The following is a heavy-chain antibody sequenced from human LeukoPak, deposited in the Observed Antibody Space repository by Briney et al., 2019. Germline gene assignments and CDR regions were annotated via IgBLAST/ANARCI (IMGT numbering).Heavy chain of an antibody. CDR3: ARGCFNFGGDCYSDY. D-gene: IGHD2-21*02. CDR1: GYTVTSYD. Sequence: GASVKVSCKASGYTVTSYDINWVRQATGQGLEWMGWMNPNSGNTGYAQKFQGRVTMTRTTTISTAYMELTSLRSEDTAVYYCARGCFNFGGDCYSDYWGQGTLVTVSS. V-gene: IGHV1-8*01. CDR2: MNPNSGNT. J-gene: IGHJ4*02.